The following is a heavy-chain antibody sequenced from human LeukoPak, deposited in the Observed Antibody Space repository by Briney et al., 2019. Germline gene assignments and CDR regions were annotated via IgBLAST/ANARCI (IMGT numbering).Heavy chain of an antibody. CDR1: GFTFSRYG. V-gene: IGHV3-30*18. CDR2: ISCDGSNK. Sequence: GRSLRLSCAASGFTFSRYGMHCVRQAPGKGLEWVAVISCDGSNKYYADSVKGRFTISRDNSKNTLYLQMNSLRAEDTAVYYCAKDGGKGIDYGGQGTLVTVSS. J-gene: IGHJ4*02. D-gene: IGHD3-16*01. CDR3: AKDGGKGIDY.